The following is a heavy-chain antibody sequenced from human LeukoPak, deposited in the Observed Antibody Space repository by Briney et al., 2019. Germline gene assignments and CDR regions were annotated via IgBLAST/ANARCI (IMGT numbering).Heavy chain of an antibody. J-gene: IGHJ4*02. CDR2: IYSGGST. V-gene: IGHV3-53*01. Sequence: GGSLRLSCAASGFTFSSYAMSWVRQAPGERLEWVSVIYSGGSTYYADSVKGRFTISRDNSKNTLYLQMNSLRAEDTALYYCARTRVDTTTFDYFDYWGQGTLVTVSS. CDR3: ARTRVDTTTFDYFDY. D-gene: IGHD4-11*01. CDR1: GFTFSSYA.